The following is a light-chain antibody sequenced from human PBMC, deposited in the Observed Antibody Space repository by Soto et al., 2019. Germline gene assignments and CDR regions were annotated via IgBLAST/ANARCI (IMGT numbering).Light chain of an antibody. CDR3: SSYTAGSTLV. V-gene: IGLV2-14*03. J-gene: IGLJ2*01. Sequence: QSALTQPASVSGSPGHSITISCTGTNSDVGGYNYVSWYQHHPGKAPKLMIYDVSNRPSGVSNRFSGSKSGNTASLTISGLQAEDEAHYYCSSYTAGSTLVFGAGTQLTVL. CDR2: DVS. CDR1: NSDVGGYNY.